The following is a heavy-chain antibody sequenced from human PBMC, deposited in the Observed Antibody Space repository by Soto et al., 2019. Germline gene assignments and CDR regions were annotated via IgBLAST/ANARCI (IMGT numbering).Heavy chain of an antibody. CDR1: GFTFSSYA. J-gene: IGHJ4*02. V-gene: IGHV3-23*01. CDR3: ARRGLGTDFDY. D-gene: IGHD6-13*01. Sequence: EVQLLDSGGGLVQPGGSLRLSCAASGFTFSSYAMNWVRQAPGKGLEWVSVISGSGDSTYYADSVKGRFTISRDNSKITLYPHMNSLSTEVTAVHYSARRGLGTDFDYWCPGTGVSVSS. CDR2: ISGSGDST.